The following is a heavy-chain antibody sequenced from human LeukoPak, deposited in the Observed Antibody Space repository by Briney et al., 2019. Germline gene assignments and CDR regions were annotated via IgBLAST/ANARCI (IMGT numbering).Heavy chain of an antibody. CDR1: GFTFSDYY. J-gene: IGHJ4*02. CDR3: ARALYYYDSSGYLY. CDR2: ISSSGSTI. D-gene: IGHD3-22*01. Sequence: GGSLRLSCAASGFTFSDYYMSWIRQAPGKALEWVSYISSSGSTIYYADSVKGRFTISRDNAKNSLYLQMNSLRAEDTAVYYCARALYYYDSSGYLYWGQGTLVTVSS. V-gene: IGHV3-11*01.